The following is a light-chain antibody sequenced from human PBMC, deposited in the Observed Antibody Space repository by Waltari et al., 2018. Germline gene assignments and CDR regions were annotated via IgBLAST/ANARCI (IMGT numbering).Light chain of an antibody. J-gene: IGLJ2*01. CDR3: CSYAGSYTFGV. Sequence: QSALTQPRSVSGSPGQSVTISCTGTSSDVGGYNYVSWYQQVPGKAPKPCIDEINKRPPGVPDRFSGSKSGNTASLTISGLQAEDEADYYCCSYAGSYTFGVFGGGTKVTVL. V-gene: IGLV2-11*01. CDR2: EIN. CDR1: SSDVGGYNY.